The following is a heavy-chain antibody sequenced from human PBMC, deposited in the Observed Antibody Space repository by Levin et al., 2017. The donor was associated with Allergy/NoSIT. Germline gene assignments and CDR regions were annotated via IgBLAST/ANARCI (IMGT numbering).Heavy chain of an antibody. J-gene: IGHJ4*02. CDR2: IHYTGST. CDR1: GGSVMTDNYF. V-gene: IGHV4-39*01. CDR3: ARRSDGYNYLLTFFDY. D-gene: IGHD5-24*01. Sequence: PSQTLSLTCSVSGGSVMTDNYFWDWIRQPPGKGLEWIGSIHYTGSTYYNPSLKSRLSTFIDRSRNEFSLRLTSVTAADTAIYYCARRSDGYNYLLTFFDYWGRGRLVIVSP.